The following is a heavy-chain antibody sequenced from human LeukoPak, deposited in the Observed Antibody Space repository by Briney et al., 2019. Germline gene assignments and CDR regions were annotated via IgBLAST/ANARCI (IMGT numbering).Heavy chain of an antibody. Sequence: PSQTLSLTCAISGDSVSSNNAAWVWMRQSPSRGLEWLGRTYYRSKWYHDYAVSVKSRISFNPDTSKNQFFLQLNSVTPEDTAVYYCARDVNGAFTRSWFDPWGQGTRVTVS. V-gene: IGHV6-1*01. J-gene: IGHJ5*02. CDR2: TYYRSKWYH. D-gene: IGHD4-17*01. CDR1: GDSVSSNNAA. CDR3: ARDVNGAFTRSWFDP.